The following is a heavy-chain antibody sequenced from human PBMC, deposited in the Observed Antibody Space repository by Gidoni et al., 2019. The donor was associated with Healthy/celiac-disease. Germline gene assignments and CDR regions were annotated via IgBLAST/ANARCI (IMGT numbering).Heavy chain of an antibody. Sequence: QVQLQESGPGLVKPSETLSLTCTVSGGSISSYYWSWIRQPPGKGLEWIGYIYYSGSTNYNPSLKSRVTISVDTSKNQFSLKLSSVTAADTAVYYCASLTLRYPLGYYYGMDVWGQGTTVTVSS. V-gene: IGHV4-59*08. CDR3: ASLTLRYPLGYYYGMDV. D-gene: IGHD3-9*01. CDR2: IYYSGST. CDR1: GGSISSYY. J-gene: IGHJ6*02.